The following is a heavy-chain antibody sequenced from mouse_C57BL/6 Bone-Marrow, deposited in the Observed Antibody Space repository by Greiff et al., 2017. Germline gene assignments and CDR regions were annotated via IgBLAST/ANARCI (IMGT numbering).Heavy chain of an antibody. CDR3: ARGSDYYGRSYFDY. CDR2: IYPGDGDT. J-gene: IGHJ2*01. V-gene: IGHV1-80*01. CDR1: GYAFSSYW. D-gene: IGHD1-1*01. Sequence: QVQLQQSGAELVKPGASVKISCKASGYAFSSYWMNWVKQRPGKGLEWIGQIYPGDGDTNYNGKFKGKATLTADKSSSTAYMQLSSLTSEDSAVYFCARGSDYYGRSYFDYWGQGTTLTVSS.